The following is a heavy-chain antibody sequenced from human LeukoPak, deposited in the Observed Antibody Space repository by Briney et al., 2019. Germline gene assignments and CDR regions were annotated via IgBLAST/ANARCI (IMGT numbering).Heavy chain of an antibody. CDR2: INHSGST. V-gene: IGHV4-34*01. J-gene: IGHJ3*02. Sequence: SDTLTLTCAVYGGSHSGYYWRWIRHPTGEALEWIGEINHSGSTNYNPSLKSRVTISVDTSKNQFSLKLSSVTAADTAVYYCARRPCSGGSCYFRTDAFDIWGQGTMVTVSS. D-gene: IGHD2-15*01. CDR1: GGSHSGYY. CDR3: ARRPCSGGSCYFRTDAFDI.